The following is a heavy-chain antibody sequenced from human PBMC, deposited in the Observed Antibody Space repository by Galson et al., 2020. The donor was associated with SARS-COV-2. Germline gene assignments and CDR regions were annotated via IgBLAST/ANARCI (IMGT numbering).Heavy chain of an antibody. CDR3: ASYYYDSSGYYCGMDG. V-gene: IGHV4-59*08. CDR1: AGSISSYY. CDR2: IYYSGST. Sequence: ASETLSLTCTVSAGSISSYYWSWIRQPPGKGLEWIGYIYYSGSTTYNPSLKTRVTIPVATSKNQFSLKLSSVTAAATPVYSCASYYYDSSGYYCGMDGWGQGTMVTVSS. J-gene: IGHJ6*02. D-gene: IGHD3-22*01.